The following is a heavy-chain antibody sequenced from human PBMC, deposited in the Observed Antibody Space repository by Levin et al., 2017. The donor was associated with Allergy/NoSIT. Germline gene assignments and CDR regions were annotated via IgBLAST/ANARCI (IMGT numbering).Heavy chain of an antibody. CDR3: ARGGGAARPHYYYGMDV. Sequence: ASETLSLTCAVYGGSFSGYYWSWIRQPPGKGLEWIGEINHSGSTNYNPSLKSRVTISVDTSKNQFSLKLSSVTAADTAVYYCARGGGAARPHYYYGMDVWGQGTTVTVSS. D-gene: IGHD6-6*01. J-gene: IGHJ6*02. CDR1: GGSFSGYY. V-gene: IGHV4-34*01. CDR2: INHSGST.